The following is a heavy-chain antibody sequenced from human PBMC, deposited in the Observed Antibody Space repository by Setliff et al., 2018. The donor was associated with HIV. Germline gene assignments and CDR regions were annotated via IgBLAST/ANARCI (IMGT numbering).Heavy chain of an antibody. CDR3: AKKGNGGYHFDY. Sequence: PSETLSLTCNVSGGSFTSSSYYWGWIRQPPGKGLEWIGSFHYSGSIYYNPSLKSRVTMSVDTSKNQFSLKLSSVTAVDTAVYYCAKKGNGGYHFDYWGQGTLVTVSS. CDR1: GGSFTSSSYY. CDR2: FHYSGSI. V-gene: IGHV4-39*07. J-gene: IGHJ4*02. D-gene: IGHD5-12*01.